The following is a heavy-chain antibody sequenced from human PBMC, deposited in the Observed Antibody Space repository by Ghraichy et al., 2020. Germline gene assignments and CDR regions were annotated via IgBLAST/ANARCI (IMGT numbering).Heavy chain of an antibody. J-gene: IGHJ6*02. D-gene: IGHD3-3*01. Sequence: ASVKVSCKASGYTFTSYGISWVRQAPGQGLEWMGWISAYNGNTNYAQKLQGRVTMTTDTSTSTAYMELRSLRSDDTAVYYCARANYDFWSGYYLYYYGMDVWGQGTTVTVSS. V-gene: IGHV1-18*01. CDR1: GYTFTSYG. CDR3: ARANYDFWSGYYLYYYGMDV. CDR2: ISAYNGNT.